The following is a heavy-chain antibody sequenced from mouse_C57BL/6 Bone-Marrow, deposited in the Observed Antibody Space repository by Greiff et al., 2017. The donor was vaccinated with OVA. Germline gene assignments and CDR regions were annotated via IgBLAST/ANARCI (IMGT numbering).Heavy chain of an antibody. J-gene: IGHJ2*01. CDR1: GYTFTDYY. CDR3: ARGDYGSSLLDD. CDR2: INPNNGGT. V-gene: IGHV1-26*01. D-gene: IGHD1-1*01. Sequence: EVQLQQSGPELVKPGASVKISCKASGYTFTDYYMNWVKQSHGKSLEWIGDINPNNGGTSYNQKFKGKATLTVDKSSSTAYMELRSLTSEDSAVYYCARGDYGSSLLDDWGQGTTLTVSS.